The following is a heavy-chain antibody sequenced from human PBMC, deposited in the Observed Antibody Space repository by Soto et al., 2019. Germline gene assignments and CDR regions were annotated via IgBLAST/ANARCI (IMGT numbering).Heavy chain of an antibody. Sequence: SETLSLTCAVSGGSISSGGYTWSWLRQPPGKGLEWIEYIYHSGSSYYNPSLKSRVTISVDRSKNQFSLKLSSVPAADTAVYYCARGGAQYYFGYWGQGTLVTSPQ. D-gene: IGHD4-4*01. CDR1: GGSISSGGYT. J-gene: IGHJ4*02. V-gene: IGHV4-30-2*01. CDR3: ARGGAQYYFGY. CDR2: IYHSGSS.